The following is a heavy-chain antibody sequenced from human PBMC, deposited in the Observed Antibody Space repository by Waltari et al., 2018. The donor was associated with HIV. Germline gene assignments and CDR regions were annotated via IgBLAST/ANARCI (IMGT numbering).Heavy chain of an antibody. Sequence: QITLQESGPTLVKPTQTLTLTCTFSGFSLPTSGVGVGWILQPPGKALGWLALIFWDDDKRYSPSLKNRATITKDTSKNQVVLTMTNMDPADTATYYCAHRLSNSWFDSWGQGTLVTVSS. CDR3: AHRLSNSWFDS. CDR1: GFSLPTSGVG. CDR2: IFWDDDK. V-gene: IGHV2-5*02. J-gene: IGHJ5*01. D-gene: IGHD2-2*01.